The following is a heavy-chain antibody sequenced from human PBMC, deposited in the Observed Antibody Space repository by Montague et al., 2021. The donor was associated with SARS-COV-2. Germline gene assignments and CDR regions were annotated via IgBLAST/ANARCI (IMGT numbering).Heavy chain of an antibody. D-gene: IGHD5-18*01. Sequence: SETLSLTCTVTGGPISGSSDYWGWIRQSPGKGLEWIASVDYSGNTYYXQSLKSRLTISVDTSKNQFSLKLNSVTAADTALYYCARREYSYGWGDWGQGTLVTVSS. V-gene: IGHV4-39*01. CDR2: VDYSGNT. J-gene: IGHJ4*02. CDR1: GGPISGSSDY. CDR3: ARREYSYGWGD.